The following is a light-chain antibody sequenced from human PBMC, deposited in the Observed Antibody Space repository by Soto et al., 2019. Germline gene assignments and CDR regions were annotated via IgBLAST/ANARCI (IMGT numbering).Light chain of an antibody. CDR1: QDIRSW. J-gene: IGKJ4*01. V-gene: IGKV1D-12*01. CDR3: QQATNFPLS. Sequence: DIQMTQSPSSVSASVGDRVTITCRASQDIRSWLAWYQQKPGNAPKLLIYAASTLKSGVPSRFSGSGSGTDFTLTISSLQPEDFATYYCQQATNFPLSFGRGTKVEI. CDR2: AAS.